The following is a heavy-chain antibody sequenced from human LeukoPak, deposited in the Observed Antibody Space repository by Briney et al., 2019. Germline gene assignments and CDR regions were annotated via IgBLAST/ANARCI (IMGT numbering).Heavy chain of an antibody. Sequence: GGSLRLSCAASGFTFSSYEMNWVRQAPGKGLEWVSYISSSGSTIYYADSVKGRFTISRDNAKNSLYLQMNSLRAEDTAVYYCARDGGYCSSTSCYEGDYYYYMDVWGKGTTVTVSS. J-gene: IGHJ6*03. V-gene: IGHV3-48*03. CDR3: ARDGGYCSSTSCYEGDYYYYMDV. D-gene: IGHD2-2*01. CDR1: GFTFSSYE. CDR2: ISSSGSTI.